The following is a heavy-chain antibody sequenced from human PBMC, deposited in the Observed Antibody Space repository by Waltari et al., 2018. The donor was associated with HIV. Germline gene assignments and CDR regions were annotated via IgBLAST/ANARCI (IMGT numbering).Heavy chain of an antibody. Sequence: DVQLLVSGGGFVQPGGSLRLSCAVSGFPFSIYSMYWVRQAPGKGPEWVSAISANGYKTFYTDSVRGRFTVSRDNPKSTLYLQMNNLRTEDTAAYFCVKEGGVGSIKEDYWGQGTLVTVSS. CDR3: VKEGGVGSIKEDY. V-gene: IGHV3-23*01. CDR1: GFPFSIYS. CDR2: ISANGYKT. J-gene: IGHJ4*02. D-gene: IGHD1-26*01.